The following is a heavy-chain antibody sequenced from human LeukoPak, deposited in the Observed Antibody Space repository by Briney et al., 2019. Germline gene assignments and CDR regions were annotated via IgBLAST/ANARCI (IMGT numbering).Heavy chain of an antibody. CDR2: IYYSGST. D-gene: IGHD4-17*01. Sequence: SETLSLTCTVSGGSISSSSYYWGWIRQPPGKGLEWMGSIYYSGSTYYNPSLKSRVTISVDTSKNQFSLKLSSVTAADTAVYYCARHDYDYGEPGAFDYWGQGTLVTVSS. V-gene: IGHV4-39*01. CDR1: GGSISSSSYY. J-gene: IGHJ4*02. CDR3: ARHDYDYGEPGAFDY.